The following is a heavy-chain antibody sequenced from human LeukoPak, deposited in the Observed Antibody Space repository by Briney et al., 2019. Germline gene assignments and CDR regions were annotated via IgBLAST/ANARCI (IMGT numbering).Heavy chain of an antibody. CDR3: ARGVAAAGGRWFDP. CDR1: GYSFTDYY. CDR2: INPKSGGT. Sequence: ASVKVSCKVSGYSFTDYYMHWVRQAPGQGLEWMGWINPKSGGTNYAQQFQGRVTKTRDTSISTAYMELSNLRSDDTAVYYCARGVAAAGGRWFDPWGQGTLVTVSS. J-gene: IGHJ5*02. D-gene: IGHD6-13*01. V-gene: IGHV1-2*02.